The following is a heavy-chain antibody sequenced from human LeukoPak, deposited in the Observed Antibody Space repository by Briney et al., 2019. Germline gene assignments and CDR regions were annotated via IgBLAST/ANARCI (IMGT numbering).Heavy chain of an antibody. CDR2: ISAYNGNT. D-gene: IGHD3-16*02. CDR1: GYTFTSYG. V-gene: IGHV1-18*01. Sequence: ASVKVSCKASGYTFTSYGISWLRQAPGQGLEWMGWISAYNGNTNYAQKLQGRVTMTTDTSTSTAYMELRSLRSDDTAVYYCARVGDYVWGSYRYTGSDFDYWGQGTLVTVSS. CDR3: ARVGDYVWGSYRYTGSDFDY. J-gene: IGHJ4*02.